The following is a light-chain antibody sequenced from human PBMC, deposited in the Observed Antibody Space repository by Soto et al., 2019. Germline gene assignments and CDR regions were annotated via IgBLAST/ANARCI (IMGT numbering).Light chain of an antibody. CDR1: QSVLYGPNNKNS. CDR2: WAS. J-gene: IGKJ3*01. Sequence: DIVLTQSPDSLAVSLGERATINCKSSQSVLYGPNNKNSLAWYQHKPGQPPKLLIYWASTRESGVPDRFSGSGSVTDFTLTIRSLQAEDVAVYYCQYRGTFGPGTKVNV. V-gene: IGKV4-1*01. CDR3: QYRGT.